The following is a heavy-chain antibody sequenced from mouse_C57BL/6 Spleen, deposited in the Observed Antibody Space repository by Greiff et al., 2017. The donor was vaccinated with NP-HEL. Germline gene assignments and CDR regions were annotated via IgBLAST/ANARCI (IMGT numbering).Heavy chain of an antibody. CDR3: ARTLTTVVNFDY. CDR2: IRNKANGYTT. CDR1: GFTFTDYY. V-gene: IGHV7-3*01. D-gene: IGHD1-1*01. J-gene: IGHJ2*01. Sequence: EVQVVESGGGLVQPGGSLSLSCAASGFTFTDYYMSWVRQPPGKALEWLGFIRNKANGYTTEYSASVKGRFTISRDNSQSILYLQMNALRAEDSATYYCARTLTTVVNFDYWGQGTTLTVSS.